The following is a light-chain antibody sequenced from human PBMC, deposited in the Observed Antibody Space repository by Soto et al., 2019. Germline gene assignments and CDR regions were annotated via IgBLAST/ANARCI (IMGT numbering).Light chain of an antibody. CDR2: LNSDGSH. CDR1: SGHSSYA. V-gene: IGLV4-69*01. CDR3: QTWVTGIHV. J-gene: IGLJ1*01. Sequence: QLVLTQSPSASASLGASVKLTCTLSSGHSSYAIAWHQQQPEKGPRYLMKLNSDGSHSKGDGIPDRFSGSSSGAERYLTISSLQSEDEADYYCQTWVTGIHVFGTETKITVL.